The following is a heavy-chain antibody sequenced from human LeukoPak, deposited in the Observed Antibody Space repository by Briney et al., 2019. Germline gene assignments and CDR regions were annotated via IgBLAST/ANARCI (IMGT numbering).Heavy chain of an antibody. CDR2: IYYSGST. V-gene: IGHV4-59*01. CDR1: GGSISSYY. Sequence: SETLSLTCTVSGGSISSYYWSWIRQPPGKGLEWIGYIYYSGSTNYNPSLKSRVTISVDTSKNQFSLKLSSVTAADTAVYYCARLYGSGSYPPSNFDYWGQGTLVTVSS. J-gene: IGHJ4*02. D-gene: IGHD3-10*01. CDR3: ARLYGSGSYPPSNFDY.